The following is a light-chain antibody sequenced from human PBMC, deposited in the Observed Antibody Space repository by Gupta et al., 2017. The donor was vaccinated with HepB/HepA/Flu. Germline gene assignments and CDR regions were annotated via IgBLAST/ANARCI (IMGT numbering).Light chain of an antibody. V-gene: IGLV7-46*01. CDR2: NNN. J-gene: IGLJ3*02. Sequence: QAVLSQEPSLTVSPGGTVTLTCGSTTGTVASDHFPYWLQQKPGQAPRTLIYNNNYRHSWTPARFSGSLSGGKAALTLSGAQPEDEADYYCGLSYGESRVFGGGTKLTVL. CDR1: TGTVASDHF. CDR3: GLSYGESRV.